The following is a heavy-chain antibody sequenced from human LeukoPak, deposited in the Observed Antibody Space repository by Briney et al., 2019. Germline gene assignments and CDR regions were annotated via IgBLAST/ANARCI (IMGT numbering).Heavy chain of an antibody. CDR2: IWYDGSNK. CDR1: GFTFSSYA. CDR3: AKDQYSSDGREYYYYMDV. D-gene: IGHD6-19*01. J-gene: IGHJ6*03. V-gene: IGHV3-33*06. Sequence: GGSLRLSCAASGFTFSSYAMSWVRQAPGKGLEWVAVIWYDGSNKYYADSVKGRFTISRDNSKNTLYLQMNSLRAEDTAVYYCAKDQYSSDGREYYYYMDVWGKGTTVTVSS.